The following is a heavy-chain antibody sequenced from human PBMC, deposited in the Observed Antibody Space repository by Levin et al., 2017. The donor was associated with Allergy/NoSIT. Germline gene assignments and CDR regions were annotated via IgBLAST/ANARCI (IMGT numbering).Heavy chain of an antibody. V-gene: IGHV1-2*06. CDR2: ISPYSGVT. J-gene: IGHJ3*02. D-gene: IGHD2-2*01. CDR1: GYSFTGYY. Sequence: EASVKVSCKASGYSFTGYYMHWVRQAPGQRPEWMGRISPYSGVTDYAPKFQGRVTMTRDTSIDTAYMELSWLRSDDTAIYYCARVGPLPEDAFDMWGQGTMVTVSS. CDR3: ARVGPLPEDAFDM.